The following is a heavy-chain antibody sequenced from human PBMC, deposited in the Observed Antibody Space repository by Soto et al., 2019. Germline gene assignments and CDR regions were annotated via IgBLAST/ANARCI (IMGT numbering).Heavy chain of an antibody. D-gene: IGHD3-10*01. CDR3: ARGIWTMTRGAYYFDN. CDR2: INAGNGNT. Sequence: ASVKVSCKASGGTFSSYTISWVRQAPGQRLEWMGWINAGNGNTKYSQKFQGRVTITRDSSASTAYVELSSLTSEDTAIYYCARGIWTMTRGAYYFDNWGQGTLVTVSS. J-gene: IGHJ4*02. V-gene: IGHV1-3*01. CDR1: GGTFSSYT.